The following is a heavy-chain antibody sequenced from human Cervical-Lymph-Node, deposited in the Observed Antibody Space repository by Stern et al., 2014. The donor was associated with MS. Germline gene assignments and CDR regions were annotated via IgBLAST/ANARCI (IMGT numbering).Heavy chain of an antibody. CDR3: AKDLGGNAFDY. V-gene: IGHV3-30*18. CDR2: ISYDGAHK. J-gene: IGHJ4*02. Sequence: VQLVESGGGVVQPGRSLRLSCEASGFTFSDYGIHWVRQAPGKGLEWVAVISYDGAHKYYTDSVKGRVTISRDNYKNTVFLQMKNLRSEDTAIYYCAKDLGGNAFDYWGQGTRVTVAS. D-gene: IGHD4-23*01. CDR1: GFTFSDYG.